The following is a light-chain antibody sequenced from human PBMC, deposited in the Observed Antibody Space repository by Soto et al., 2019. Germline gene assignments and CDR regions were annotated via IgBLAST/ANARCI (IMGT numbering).Light chain of an antibody. CDR3: QHYGSSQWTFGQWT. Sequence: IVLTQSPGTVSLSPGERATLSCRASQRGSSSYLAWYQQRPGQAPRLLIFGASTRATGIPDRFSGSGSGTDFTLTSSRLEPEDSAVYFCQHYGSSQWTFGQWTFGQGTKVEI. J-gene: IGKJ1*01. CDR2: GAS. V-gene: IGKV3-20*01. CDR1: QRGSSSY.